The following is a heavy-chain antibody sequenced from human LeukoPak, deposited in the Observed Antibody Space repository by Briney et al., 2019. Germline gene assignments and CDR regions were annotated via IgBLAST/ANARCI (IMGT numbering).Heavy chain of an antibody. V-gene: IGHV1-18*01. CDR3: ARDEGAPIAAANV. Sequence: ASVTLSFTSSGSNFTIYTISWVRQAPGQGLEWMGWISAYNGNTNYGQKLQGRVTMTTDTSTSTAYMELRSLRPDDTAVYYCARDEGAPIAAANVWGRGTMVTVSS. CDR1: GSNFTIYT. D-gene: IGHD6-13*01. CDR2: ISAYNGNT. J-gene: IGHJ3*01.